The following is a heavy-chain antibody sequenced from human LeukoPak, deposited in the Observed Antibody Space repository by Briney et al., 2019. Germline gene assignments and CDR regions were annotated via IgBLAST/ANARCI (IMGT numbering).Heavy chain of an antibody. CDR3: AKVAVVAATEVDY. V-gene: IGHV3-30*18. CDR1: GFTFSSYG. CDR2: ISYDGSSK. Sequence: PGGSLRLSCAASGFTFSSYGMHWVRQAPGKGLEWVAVISYDGSSKYYADSVKGRFTISRDNSKNTLYLQMNSLRAEDTAVYYCAKVAVVAATEVDYWGQGTLVTVSS. J-gene: IGHJ4*02. D-gene: IGHD2-15*01.